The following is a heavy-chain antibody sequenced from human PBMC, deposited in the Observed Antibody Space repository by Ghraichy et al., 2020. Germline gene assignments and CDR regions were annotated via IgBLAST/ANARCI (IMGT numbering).Heavy chain of an antibody. CDR2: ISGDGGNR. CDR1: DFTLSDYA. J-gene: IGHJ4*02. D-gene: IGHD2-21*02. V-gene: IGHV3-23*01. CDR3: ARAWGYCGRDCFTYYFDS. Sequence: GGSLRLSCVASDFTLSDYAMRWVRQAPGKGLECVSAISGDGGNRYYAASVRGRFTISRDNPKNTLYLQMNSLRAEDTAVYYCARAWGYCGRDCFTYYFDSSDQGTLVTVSS.